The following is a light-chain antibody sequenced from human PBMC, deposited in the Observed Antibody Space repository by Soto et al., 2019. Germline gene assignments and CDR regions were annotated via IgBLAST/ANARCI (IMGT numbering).Light chain of an antibody. V-gene: IGKV3-15*01. Sequence: EMVMTQSPATLSVSPGERATLSCRATQTVGTNLAWYQQKPGQAPRLLIYGASTRATGIPARFSGSGSGTEFTLTISSLQSEDFAVYYCQQYNIWPLITFGQGTRLEIK. CDR3: QQYNIWPLIT. CDR2: GAS. J-gene: IGKJ5*01. CDR1: QTVGTN.